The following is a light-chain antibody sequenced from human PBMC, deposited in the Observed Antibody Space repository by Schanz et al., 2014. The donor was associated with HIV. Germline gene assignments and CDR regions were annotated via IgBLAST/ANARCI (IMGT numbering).Light chain of an antibody. CDR1: QGIGNE. Sequence: IQMTQSPSSLSASVGDTVTITCRASQGIGNELGWYQQKPGKAPNPLIYQASTLMIGVPARFSGSGSGTEFTLTISSLQPDDFATYYCQQYAVSSWTFGLGTRVESK. CDR2: QAS. J-gene: IGKJ1*01. V-gene: IGKV1-6*01. CDR3: QQYAVSSWT.